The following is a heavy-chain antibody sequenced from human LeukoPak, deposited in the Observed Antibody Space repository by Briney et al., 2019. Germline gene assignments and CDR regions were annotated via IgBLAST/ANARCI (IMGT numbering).Heavy chain of an antibody. Sequence: ASVKVSCKASGGTFISYAISWVRQAPGQGLEWRGIINPSGGSTNYAQKFQGRVTMPRDTSTSTVYMELSSLRSEDTAVYYCARDDNSGYFYGAGGYWGQGTLVTVSS. CDR3: ARDDNSGYFYGAGGY. J-gene: IGHJ4*02. CDR2: INPSGGST. V-gene: IGHV1-46*01. CDR1: GGTFISYA. D-gene: IGHD3-22*01.